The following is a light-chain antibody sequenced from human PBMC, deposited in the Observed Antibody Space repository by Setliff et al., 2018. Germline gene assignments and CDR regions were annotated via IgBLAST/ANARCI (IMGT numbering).Light chain of an antibody. J-gene: IGLJ1*01. CDR2: DVT. Sequence: ALTQPASVSGSPGQSITFSCTGSSSDVGGYDYVSWYQQHPGKAPKLLIYDVTNRPLGVSNRFSGSKSGNTASLTISGLQAEDEAEYFCSSYTVGSTLSVFGTGTKGTVL. CDR3: SSYTVGSTLSV. V-gene: IGLV2-14*03. CDR1: SSDVGGYDY.